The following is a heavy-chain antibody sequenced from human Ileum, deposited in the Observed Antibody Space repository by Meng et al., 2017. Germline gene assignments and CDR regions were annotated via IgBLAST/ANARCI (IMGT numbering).Heavy chain of an antibody. CDR2: INQDGSEK. D-gene: IGHD3-22*01. Sequence: GESLKISCAASGFNFRNYWMSWVRQAPGKGLEWVANINQDGSEKSYVDSVKGRFTISRDTENSLYLQMTSLRVEDTAVYYCARDGRSNYDTSGYTSYYFDDWGQGTLVTVSS. J-gene: IGHJ4*02. CDR3: ARDGRSNYDTSGYTSYYFDD. CDR1: GFNFRNYW. V-gene: IGHV3-7*01.